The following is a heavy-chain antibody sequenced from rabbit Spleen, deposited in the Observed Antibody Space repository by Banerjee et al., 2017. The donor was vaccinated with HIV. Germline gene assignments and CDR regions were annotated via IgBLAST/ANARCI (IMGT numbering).Heavy chain of an antibody. CDR2: IYSSSGSS. D-gene: IGHD8-1*01. V-gene: IGHV1S47*01. CDR1: GFTLSTYW. Sequence: EESGGGLVQPEGSLTLTCTASGFTLSTYWMCWVRQAPGKGLEWIACIYSSSGSSWYASWVNGRFTISSSTSLNTLTLQMTSLTAADTATYFCARDTGSSFSSYGMDLWGPGTLVTVS. CDR3: ARDTGSSFSSYGMDL. J-gene: IGHJ6*01.